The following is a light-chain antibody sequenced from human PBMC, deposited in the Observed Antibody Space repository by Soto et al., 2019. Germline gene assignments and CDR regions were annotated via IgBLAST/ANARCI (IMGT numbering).Light chain of an antibody. CDR1: QSVSYY. V-gene: IGKV3-15*01. CDR3: QQYNNWPIT. CDR2: GAS. J-gene: IGKJ5*01. Sequence: EIVMTQSPGTLSLSPGERATLSCRASQSVSYYLAWYQQKPGQAPRLLIYGASTRATGIPARFSGSGSGTEFTLTINSLQSEDFAVYYCQQYNNWPITFGQGTRLEIK.